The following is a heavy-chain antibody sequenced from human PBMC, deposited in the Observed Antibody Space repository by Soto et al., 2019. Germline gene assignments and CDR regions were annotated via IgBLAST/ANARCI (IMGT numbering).Heavy chain of an antibody. J-gene: IGHJ4*02. CDR3: AREPSDFDY. CDR2: ISAYNGNT. CDR1: DYTFNSYG. Sequence: QVQLVQSGAEVKKPGASVKVSCRDTDYTFNSYGISWVRQAPGQGLEWMGWISAYNGNTKYAQQLQGRVAMITDTSTSTAYMELRSLRSDGTAVYSCAREPSDFDYWGQGSLVTVSS. V-gene: IGHV1-18*01.